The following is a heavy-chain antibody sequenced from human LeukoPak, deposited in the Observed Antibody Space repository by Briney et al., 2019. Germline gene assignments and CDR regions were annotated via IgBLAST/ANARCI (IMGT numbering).Heavy chain of an antibody. J-gene: IGHJ6*03. CDR3: ARPGYYYYMDV. V-gene: IGHV1-8*01. CDR2: MNPNSGNT. Sequence: ASVKLSCKASGYTFTSHDINWVRQATGQGLEWMGWMNPNSGNTGYAQKFQGRVTMTRNTSISTAYMELSSVRSEDTAVYYCARPGYYYYMDVWGKGTTVTVSS. CDR1: GYTFTSHD.